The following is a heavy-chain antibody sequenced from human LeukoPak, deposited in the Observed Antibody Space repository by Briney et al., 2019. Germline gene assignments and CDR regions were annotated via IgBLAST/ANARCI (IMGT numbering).Heavy chain of an antibody. CDR3: AKDLVYYYGSGSYYQY. Sequence: GGSLRLSCAASGFTFSSYWMSWVRQAPGKGLERVANIKQDGSEKYYVDSVKGRFTISRDNAKNSLYLQMNSLRAEDTAVYYCAKDLVYYYGSGSYYQYWGQGTLVTVS. D-gene: IGHD3-10*01. V-gene: IGHV3-7*03. CDR2: IKQDGSEK. J-gene: IGHJ4*02. CDR1: GFTFSSYW.